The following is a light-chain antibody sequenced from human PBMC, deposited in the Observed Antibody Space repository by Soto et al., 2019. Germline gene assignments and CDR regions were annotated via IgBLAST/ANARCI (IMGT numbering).Light chain of an antibody. Sequence: DIPMTQSPSSLSASVGDRFTITCRAIQSIVTYLNWYLQKPGKAPKLLIYAASNLQSGVPSRSSGSGSGTDFTLTISSLQPEDVETYSCQQTYRNPLTFGGGTKVDIK. CDR2: AAS. CDR1: QSIVTY. V-gene: IGKV1-39*01. J-gene: IGKJ4*01. CDR3: QQTYRNPLT.